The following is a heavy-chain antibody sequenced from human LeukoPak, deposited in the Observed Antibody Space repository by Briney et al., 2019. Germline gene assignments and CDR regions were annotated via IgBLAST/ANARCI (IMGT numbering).Heavy chain of an antibody. V-gene: IGHV4-59*06. Sequence: SETLSLTCTVSGGSISSCYWSWIRQPAGQGLEWIGYIYYSGSTYYNPSLKSRVTISVDTSKNQFSLKLSSVTAADTAVYYCARGGGDYYDRSGYYWSLFDYWGQGTLVTVSS. CDR1: GGSISSCY. D-gene: IGHD3-22*01. CDR2: IYYSGST. J-gene: IGHJ4*02. CDR3: ARGGGDYYDRSGYYWSLFDY.